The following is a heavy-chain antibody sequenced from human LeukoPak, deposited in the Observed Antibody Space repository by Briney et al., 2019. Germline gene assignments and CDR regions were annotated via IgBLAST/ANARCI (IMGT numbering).Heavy chain of an antibody. D-gene: IGHD3-10*01. Sequence: KTSETLSLTCTVSGGSVSSGSYYWSWIRQPPGKGLEWIGYIYYSGSTNYNPSLKSRVTISVDTSKNQFSLKLSSVTAADTAVYYCARWLSGSQDYWGQGTLVTVSS. J-gene: IGHJ4*02. V-gene: IGHV4-61*01. CDR3: ARWLSGSQDY. CDR2: IYYSGST. CDR1: GGSVSSGSYY.